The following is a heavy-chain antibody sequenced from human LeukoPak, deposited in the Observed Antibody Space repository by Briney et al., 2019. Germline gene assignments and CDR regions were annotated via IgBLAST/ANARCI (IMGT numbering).Heavy chain of an antibody. CDR1: GGSISSSSYY. CDR2: IYYSGST. J-gene: IGHJ3*02. D-gene: IGHD2-21*01. V-gene: IGHV4-39*01. CDR3: ARGLADRWRLPLAAFDI. Sequence: SETLSLTCTVSGGSISSSSYYWGWIRQPPGKGLEWIGSIYYSGSTYYNPSLKSRVTISVDTSKNLFSLKLSSVTAADTAVYYCARGLADRWRLPLAAFDIWGQGTMVTVSS.